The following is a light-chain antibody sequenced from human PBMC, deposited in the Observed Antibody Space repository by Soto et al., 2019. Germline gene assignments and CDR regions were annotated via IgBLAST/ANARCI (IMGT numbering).Light chain of an antibody. V-gene: IGKV3-20*01. CDR2: GAS. CDR1: QSVSTTY. CDR3: QQFLGYT. Sequence: EIVLTQSPGTLSLSPGERATLSCRASQSVSTTYLAWYQQKPGQAPRLLIYGASSRATGTPDRFSGSGSGTDFTLTISRLEPEDFAVYYCQQFLGYTFGQGTQLEIK. J-gene: IGKJ2*01.